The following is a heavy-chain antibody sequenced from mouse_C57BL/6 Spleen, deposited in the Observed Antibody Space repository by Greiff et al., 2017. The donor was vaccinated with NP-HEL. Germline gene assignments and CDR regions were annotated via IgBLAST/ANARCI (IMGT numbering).Heavy chain of an antibody. V-gene: IGHV1-80*01. D-gene: IGHD1-1*01. Sequence: QDQLQQSGAELVKPGASVKISCKASGYAFSSYWMNWVKQRPGKGLEWIGQIYPGDGDTNYNGKFKGKATLTADKSSSTAYMQLSSLTSEDSAVYFCAREMGSSSPYFDYWGQGTTLTVSS. J-gene: IGHJ2*01. CDR2: IYPGDGDT. CDR1: GYAFSSYW. CDR3: AREMGSSSPYFDY.